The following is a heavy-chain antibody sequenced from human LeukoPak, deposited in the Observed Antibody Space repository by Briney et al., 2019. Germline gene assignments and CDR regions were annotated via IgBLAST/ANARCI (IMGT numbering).Heavy chain of an antibody. J-gene: IGHJ2*01. CDR1: GFTFSNYN. CDR3: ARVPYYYDTTGDPKDWYFDL. D-gene: IGHD3-22*01. Sequence: KPGGSLRLSCAASGFTFSNYNLIWVRQAPGMGLEWVSSISSSSSYIYYADSVKGRFSISRDNAKNSLCLQMNSLRAEDTAVYYCARVPYYYDTTGDPKDWYFDLWGRGTLVTVSS. V-gene: IGHV3-21*01. CDR2: ISSSSSYI.